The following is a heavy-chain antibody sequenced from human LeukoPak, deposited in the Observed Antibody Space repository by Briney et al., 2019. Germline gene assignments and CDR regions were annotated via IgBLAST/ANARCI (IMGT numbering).Heavy chain of an antibody. CDR2: ISSSGSTI. CDR3: ARDYWNDGDGGDH. V-gene: IGHV3-48*04. D-gene: IGHD1-1*01. J-gene: IGHJ4*02. Sequence: GGSLRLSCAASGFTFSSYWMTWVRQAPGKGLEWVSYISSSGSTIYYADSVKGRFTISRDNAKNSLYLQMNSLRAEDTAVYYCARDYWNDGDGGDHWGQGTLVSVSS. CDR1: GFTFSSYW.